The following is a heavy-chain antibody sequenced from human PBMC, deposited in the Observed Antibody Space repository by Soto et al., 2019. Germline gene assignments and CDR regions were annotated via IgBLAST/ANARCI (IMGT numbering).Heavy chain of an antibody. J-gene: IGHJ4*02. Sequence: ESGPTLVNPTQTLTLTCTLSGVSIDASGVGVGWIRQPPGKALEWLAFIYWDDFKRYSPSLRSRLTITKDTSKNQVVLIMTNMDPVDTGTYYCAYRRGGSSSGGIFDYWGQGAPVTVSS. D-gene: IGHD6-6*01. CDR1: GVSIDASGVG. CDR3: AYRRGGSSSGGIFDY. V-gene: IGHV2-5*02. CDR2: IYWDDFK.